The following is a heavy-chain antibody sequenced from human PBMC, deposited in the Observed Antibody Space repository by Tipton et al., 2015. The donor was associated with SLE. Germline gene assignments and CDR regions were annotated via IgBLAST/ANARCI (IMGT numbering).Heavy chain of an antibody. CDR1: GGSISSYY. D-gene: IGHD6-13*01. CDR3: ARGERSSMPDY. CDR2: IYYSGST. J-gene: IGHJ4*02. V-gene: IGHV4-59*08. Sequence: TLSLTCTVSGGSISSYYWSWIRQPPGKGLEWIGNIYYSGSTNYNPSLKSRVTISVDTSKNQFSLKLSSVTAADTAVYYCARGERSSMPDYWGQGSLVTVSS.